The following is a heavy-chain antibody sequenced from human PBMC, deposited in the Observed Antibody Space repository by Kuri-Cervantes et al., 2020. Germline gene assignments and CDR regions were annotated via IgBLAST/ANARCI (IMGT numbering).Heavy chain of an antibody. CDR1: EFTVSTNY. CDR2: IYSGGST. V-gene: IGHV3-53*05. Sequence: SLNISCAASEFTVSTNYMSWVRQAPGKGLEWVSFIYSGGSTYYADSVKGRFTISRDNSMNTLYLQMYSLRPEDTAVYYCVRGPYWQFDYWGQGTLVTVSS. J-gene: IGHJ4*02. D-gene: IGHD2-15*01. CDR3: VRGPYWQFDY.